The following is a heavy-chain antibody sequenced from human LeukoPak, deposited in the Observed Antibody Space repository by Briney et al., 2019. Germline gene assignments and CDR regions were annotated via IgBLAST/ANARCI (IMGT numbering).Heavy chain of an antibody. CDR2: ISYDGSNK. J-gene: IGHJ4*02. CDR3: ARGPLYYHFWSGPPPAYFDY. V-gene: IGHV3-30*04. CDR1: GFTFSSYA. D-gene: IGHD3-3*01. Sequence: GGSLRLSCAASGFTFSSYAMHWVRQAPGKGLEWVAVISYDGSNKYYADSVKGRFTISRDNSKNTLYLQMNSLRAEDTAVYYCARGPLYYHFWSGPPPAYFDYWGQGTLVTVSS.